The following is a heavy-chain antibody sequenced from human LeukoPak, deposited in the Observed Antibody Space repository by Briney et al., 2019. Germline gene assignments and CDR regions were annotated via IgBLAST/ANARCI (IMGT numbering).Heavy chain of an antibody. CDR2: INHSGST. V-gene: IGHV4-34*01. Sequence: SETLSLTCAVYGGSFSGYYWSWIRQPPGKGREWIGEINHSGSTNYNPSLKSRVTISVDTSKNQFSLKLSSVTAADTAVYYCARRTSQISYGLDTLYYFDYWGQGTLVTVSS. D-gene: IGHD3-10*01. CDR1: GGSFSGYY. J-gene: IGHJ4*02. CDR3: ARRTSQISYGLDTLYYFDY.